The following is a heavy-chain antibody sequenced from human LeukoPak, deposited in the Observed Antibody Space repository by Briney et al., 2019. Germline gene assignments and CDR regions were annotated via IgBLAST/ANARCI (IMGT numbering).Heavy chain of an antibody. J-gene: IGHJ5*02. CDR3: ARSGGAGTYSSWFDP. CDR2: INPNSNGT. D-gene: IGHD3-10*01. V-gene: IGHV1-2*02. Sequence: GASVKVSCKASGYTFTGYYLHWVRQAPGQGLEWMGWINPNSNGTRYAQKFQGRVTMTRDTSITTAFMDLSRVTSDDTAVYYCARSGGAGTYSSWFDPWGQGTLVTVSS. CDR1: GYTFTGYY.